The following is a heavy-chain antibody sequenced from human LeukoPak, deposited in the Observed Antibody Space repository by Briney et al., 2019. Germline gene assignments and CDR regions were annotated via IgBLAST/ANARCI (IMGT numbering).Heavy chain of an antibody. Sequence: PSETLSLTCTVSGDSISSGDYYWSWIRQPAGKGLEWIGRISSSGSTNYNPSLKSRVTISVDTSKNQFSLKLSSVTAADTAVYYCARVSGYDSSGYYLPGTKAYYFDYWGQGTLVTVSS. D-gene: IGHD3-22*01. CDR1: GDSISSGDYY. CDR3: ARVSGYDSSGYYLPGTKAYYFDY. J-gene: IGHJ4*02. CDR2: ISSSGST. V-gene: IGHV4-61*02.